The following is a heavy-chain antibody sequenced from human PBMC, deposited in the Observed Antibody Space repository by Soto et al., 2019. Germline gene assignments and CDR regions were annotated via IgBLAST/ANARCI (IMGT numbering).Heavy chain of an antibody. Sequence: GASVKVSCKASGYTFTSYYMHWVRQAPGQGLEWMGIINPSGGSTSYAQKFQGRVTMTRDTSTSTVYMELSSLRSEDTAVYYCARGHIVVVTATGEFDYWGQGTLVTVSS. CDR2: INPSGGST. D-gene: IGHD2-21*02. CDR1: GYTFTSYY. CDR3: ARGHIVVVTATGEFDY. V-gene: IGHV1-46*01. J-gene: IGHJ4*02.